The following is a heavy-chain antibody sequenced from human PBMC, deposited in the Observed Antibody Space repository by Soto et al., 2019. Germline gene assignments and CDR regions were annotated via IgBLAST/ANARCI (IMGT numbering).Heavy chain of an antibody. V-gene: IGHV4-39*01. CDR3: ARLFPDQNYYYYYYMDV. Sequence: SETLSLTCTVSGGSISSSSYYWGWIRQPPGKGLEWIGSIYYSGSTYYNPSLKSRVTISVDTSKNQFSLKLSSVTAADTAVYYCARLFPDQNYYYYYYMDVWGKGTTVTVSS. CDR2: IYYSGST. J-gene: IGHJ6*03. CDR1: GGSISSSSYY. D-gene: IGHD2-2*01.